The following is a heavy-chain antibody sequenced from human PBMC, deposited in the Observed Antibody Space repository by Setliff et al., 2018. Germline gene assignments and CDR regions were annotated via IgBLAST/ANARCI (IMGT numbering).Heavy chain of an antibody. D-gene: IGHD6-19*01. CDR1: GFTFSSYW. CDR2: IKQDGSEK. J-gene: IGHJ4*02. Sequence: GGSLRPSCAASGFTFSSYWMSWVRQAPGKGLEWVANIKQDGSEKYYVDSVKGRFTISRDNAKNSLYLQMNSLRAEDTAVYYCAKGRALYNSGWNLHDYWGQGTLVTVS. V-gene: IGHV3-7*03. CDR3: AKGRALYNSGWNLHDY.